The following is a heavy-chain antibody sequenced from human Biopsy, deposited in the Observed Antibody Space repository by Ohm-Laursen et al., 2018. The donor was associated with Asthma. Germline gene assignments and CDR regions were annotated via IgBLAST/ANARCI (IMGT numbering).Heavy chain of an antibody. V-gene: IGHV1-2*06. CDR1: GYSFTDYH. CDR2: ITPESGGT. J-gene: IGHJ3*02. D-gene: IGHD3-9*01. Sequence: ASVKVSCKASGYSFTDYHLHWVRQAPGQGLEWMGRITPESGGTTYAQRFQGRVTMTRDRSISTAYMELNRLRSDDTAVYYCARTYYDFLTGQVKDGFDMWGQGTTVTVAS. CDR3: ARTYYDFLTGQVKDGFDM.